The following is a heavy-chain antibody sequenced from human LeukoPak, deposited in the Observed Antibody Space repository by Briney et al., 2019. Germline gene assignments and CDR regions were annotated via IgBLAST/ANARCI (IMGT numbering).Heavy chain of an antibody. Sequence: GGPLRPSCPASGFTFSSYWMHWFRQAPGKGLVWVSRINSDGSSTTYADSVTGRFTSSRDNAKNTLYLQMNSLRAEDTAVYYCARGESGSFDYWGQGTLVTVSS. V-gene: IGHV3-74*01. CDR1: GFTFSSYW. CDR3: ARGESGSFDY. J-gene: IGHJ4*02. D-gene: IGHD3-3*01. CDR2: INSDGSST.